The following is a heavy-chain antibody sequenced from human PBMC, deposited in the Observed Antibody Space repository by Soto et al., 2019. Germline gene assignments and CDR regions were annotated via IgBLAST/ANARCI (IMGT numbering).Heavy chain of an antibody. J-gene: IGHJ4*02. Sequence: SETLSLTCTVSGDSISRSNYYWVWVRQPPGKGLEWIGTIYYSGTTYYNPSLKSRVTISVDTSKNQFSLKLGSVTAADTAVYYCARQMEYYDNSVYSYYFDYWGQGTLVTVSS. CDR3: ARQMEYYDNSVYSYYFDY. CDR1: GDSISRSNYY. CDR2: IYYSGTT. D-gene: IGHD3-22*01. V-gene: IGHV4-39*01.